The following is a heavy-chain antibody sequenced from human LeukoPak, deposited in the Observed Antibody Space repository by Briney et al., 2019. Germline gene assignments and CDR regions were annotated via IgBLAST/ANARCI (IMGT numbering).Heavy chain of an antibody. CDR1: GFTFSSYA. D-gene: IGHD3-3*01. V-gene: IGHV3-23*01. CDR2: ISGSGGST. J-gene: IGHJ4*02. Sequence: GGSLRLSCAASGFTFSSYAMSWVRQAPGKGLEWVSAISGSGGSTYYADSVKGRFTISRDNSKNTLYLQMNSPRAEDTAVYYCAKARLEWLLYSFDYWGQGTLVTVSS. CDR3: AKARLEWLLYSFDY.